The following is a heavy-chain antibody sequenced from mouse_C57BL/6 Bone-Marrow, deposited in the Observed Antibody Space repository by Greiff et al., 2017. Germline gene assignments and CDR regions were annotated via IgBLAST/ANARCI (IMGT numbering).Heavy chain of an antibody. CDR3: ARPATMVTTGFAY. Sequence: EVKLVESGGGLVQPGGSLKLSCAASGFTFSDYGMAWVRQAPRKGPEWVAFISNLAYSIYYADTVTGRFTISRENAKNTLYLEMSSLRSEDTAMYYCARPATMVTTGFAYWGQGTLVTVSA. J-gene: IGHJ3*01. D-gene: IGHD2-2*01. V-gene: IGHV5-15*01. CDR2: ISNLAYSI. CDR1: GFTFSDYG.